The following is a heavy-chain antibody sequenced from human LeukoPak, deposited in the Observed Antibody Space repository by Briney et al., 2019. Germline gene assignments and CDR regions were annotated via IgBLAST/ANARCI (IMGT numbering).Heavy chain of an antibody. CDR2: ISYDGSNK. Sequence: GGSLRLSCAASGFTFSSYAMHWVRQAPGKGLEWVAVISYDGSNKYYADSVKGRFTISRDNSKNTLYLQMNSLRAEDTAVYYCARAAGRFGELYYFDYWGQGTLVTVSS. CDR1: GFTFSSYA. J-gene: IGHJ4*02. CDR3: ARAAGRFGELYYFDY. D-gene: IGHD3-10*01. V-gene: IGHV3-30*04.